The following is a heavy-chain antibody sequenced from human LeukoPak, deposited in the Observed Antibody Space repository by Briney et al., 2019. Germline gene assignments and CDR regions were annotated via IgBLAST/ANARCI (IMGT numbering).Heavy chain of an antibody. Sequence: SETLSLTCAVYGGSFSGYYWSWIRQPPGKVLEWIGEINHSGSTNYNPSLKSRVTISVDTSKNQFSLKLSSVTAADTAVYYCARWGRYYDFWNGPTKIFDYWGQGTLVTVSS. CDR3: ARWGRYYDFWNGPTKIFDY. D-gene: IGHD3-3*01. CDR2: INHSGST. CDR1: GGSFSGYY. V-gene: IGHV4-34*01. J-gene: IGHJ4*02.